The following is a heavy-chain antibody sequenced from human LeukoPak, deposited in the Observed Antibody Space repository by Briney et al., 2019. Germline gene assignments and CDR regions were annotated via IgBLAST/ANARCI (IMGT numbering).Heavy chain of an antibody. Sequence: PSETLSLTCTVSGGSISSYYWSWIRQPAGKGLEWIGRIYTSGSTNYNPSLKSRVTISVDTSKNQFSLKLSSVTAADTAVYYCAGRLTAIVGAKGYYFDYWGQGTLVTVSS. J-gene: IGHJ4*02. V-gene: IGHV4-4*07. CDR2: IYTSGST. CDR3: AGRLTAIVGAKGYYFDY. D-gene: IGHD1-26*01. CDR1: GGSISSYY.